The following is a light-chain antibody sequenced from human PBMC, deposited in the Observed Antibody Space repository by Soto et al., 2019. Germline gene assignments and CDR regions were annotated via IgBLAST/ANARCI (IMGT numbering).Light chain of an antibody. J-gene: IGKJ5*01. Sequence: EIVLTQSPATLSLSPGERATLSCRASPSVTNFLAWYQQKPGQAPRLLIYGAFNRATGIPARFSGSGSGTDFTLPISSLEPEDSAVYYCQQRHMWPITFGQGTRLEIK. CDR3: QQRHMWPIT. CDR1: PSVTNF. CDR2: GAF. V-gene: IGKV3-11*01.